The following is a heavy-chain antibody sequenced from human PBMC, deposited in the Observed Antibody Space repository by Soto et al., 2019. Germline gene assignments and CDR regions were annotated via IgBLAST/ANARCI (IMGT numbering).Heavy chain of an antibody. CDR1: GYTFTSYG. D-gene: IGHD1-20*01. Sequence: QVQLVQSGAEVKKPGASVKVSCKASGYTFTSYGISWVRQAPGQGLEWMGWINAYNGNTKYVQKLQGKVTMTTDTSKSTAYMELRSLRSDDTAVNYCARDAAIGMNDYWGQGTLVTVSS. V-gene: IGHV1-18*01. CDR2: INAYNGNT. J-gene: IGHJ4*02. CDR3: ARDAAIGMNDY.